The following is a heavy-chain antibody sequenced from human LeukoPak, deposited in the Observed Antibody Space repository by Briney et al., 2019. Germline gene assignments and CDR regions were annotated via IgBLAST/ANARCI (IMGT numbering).Heavy chain of an antibody. Sequence: SVKVSCKASGGTFSSYAISWVRQAPGQGLEWMGGIIPIFGTANYAQKFQGRVTITADESTSTAYMELSSLRSEDTAVYYCAREDTTMVLVEVWGQGTTVTVSS. CDR1: GGTFSSYA. V-gene: IGHV1-69*01. D-gene: IGHD5-18*01. CDR3: AREDTTMVLVEV. J-gene: IGHJ6*02. CDR2: IIPIFGTA.